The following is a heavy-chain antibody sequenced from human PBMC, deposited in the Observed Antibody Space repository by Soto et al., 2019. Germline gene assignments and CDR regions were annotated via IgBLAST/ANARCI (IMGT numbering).Heavy chain of an antibody. V-gene: IGHV4-59*01. D-gene: IGHD6-6*01. J-gene: IGHJ4*01. Sequence: SETLSLTCTVSGGSISGYYWSWIRQPPGKGLEWIGYISYSGSTNYNLSLKSRVTISVDTSKNQLSLRLSSVTAADTAVYYCARGSIDVDYLDYWGHGTLVTVSS. CDR3: ARGSIDVDYLDY. CDR1: GGSISGYY. CDR2: ISYSGST.